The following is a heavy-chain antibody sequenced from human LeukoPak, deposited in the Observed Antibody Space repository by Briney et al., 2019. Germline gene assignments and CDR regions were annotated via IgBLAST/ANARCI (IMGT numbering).Heavy chain of an antibody. D-gene: IGHD5-12*01. CDR2: IYSGGGT. Sequence: GGSLRLSCAASAFIVSSNSVTWVRQAPGKGLEWVSVIYSGGGTYYADSVKGRFAISRDNSKNTVYLQMNSLRPEDTAVYYCMWISTGGYWGQGTLGTVS. CDR1: AFIVSSNS. V-gene: IGHV3-53*01. J-gene: IGHJ4*02. CDR3: MWISTGGY.